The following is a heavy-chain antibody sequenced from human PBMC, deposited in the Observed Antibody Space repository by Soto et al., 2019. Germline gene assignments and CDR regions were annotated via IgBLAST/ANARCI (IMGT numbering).Heavy chain of an antibody. D-gene: IGHD2-15*01. CDR2: MHHSGRT. Sequence: QVQLQESGPGLVKPSQTLSLTCAVSGAYMRNDYYYWSWVRQKPGKDLEWIGHMHHSGRTHYNPSLKSRVAISVDTSKNQFSLHLNSVTAADTAVYYCARWVEVSLDYFDSWGQGTPVTVSS. CDR3: ARWVEVSLDYFDS. J-gene: IGHJ4*02. V-gene: IGHV4-31*11. CDR1: GAYMRNDYYY.